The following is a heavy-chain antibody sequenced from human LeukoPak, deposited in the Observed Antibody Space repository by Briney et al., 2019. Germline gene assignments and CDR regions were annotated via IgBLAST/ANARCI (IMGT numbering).Heavy chain of an antibody. CDR3: ARPNCSGGSCYPDY. CDR1: GFTFSSYA. J-gene: IGHJ4*02. CDR2: ISSSSSTI. V-gene: IGHV3-48*04. D-gene: IGHD2-15*01. Sequence: GGSLRLSCAASGFTFSSYAMSWVRQAPGKGLEWVSYISSSSSTIYADSVKGRFTISRDNAKNSLYLQMNSLRAEDTAVYYCARPNCSGGSCYPDYWGQGTLVTVSS.